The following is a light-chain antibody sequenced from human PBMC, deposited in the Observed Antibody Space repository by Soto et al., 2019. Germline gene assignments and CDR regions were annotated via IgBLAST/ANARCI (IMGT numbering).Light chain of an antibody. CDR1: SSNIGAGYD. J-gene: IGLJ1*01. CDR3: QSYDSSLSGYV. V-gene: IGLV1-40*01. Sequence: QSVLTQPPSVSGAPGQRVTISCTGSSSNIGAGYDVHWYQQLPGTAPKVHIYGNSNRPSGVPDRFSGSKSGTSASLAITGLQAEDEADYYCQSYDSSLSGYVFGTGTKLTVL. CDR2: GNS.